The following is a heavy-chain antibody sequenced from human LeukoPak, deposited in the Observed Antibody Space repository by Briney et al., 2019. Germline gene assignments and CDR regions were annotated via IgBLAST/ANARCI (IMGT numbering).Heavy chain of an antibody. CDR3: AKKVGGIYTFDI. V-gene: IGHV3-23*01. J-gene: IGHJ3*02. D-gene: IGHD3-16*01. CDR1: GFTFSNYA. CDR2: IGGSGTTT. Sequence: GGSLRLSCAASGFTFSNYAQNWVRQAPGKGLEWVSIIGGSGTTTYYADSVKGRFTISRDNSKNTLYLQMNSLRAEDTAVYYCAKKVGGIYTFDIWGQGTMVTVSS.